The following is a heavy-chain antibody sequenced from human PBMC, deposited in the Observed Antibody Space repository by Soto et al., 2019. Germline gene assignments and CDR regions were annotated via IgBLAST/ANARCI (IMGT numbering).Heavy chain of an antibody. V-gene: IGHV1-69*02. CDR3: ARHTSGWYYFDY. J-gene: IGHJ4*02. CDR2: IIPILGIA. D-gene: IGHD6-19*01. CDR1: GGTFSSYT. Sequence: QVQLVQSGAEVKKPGSSVKVSCKASGGTFSSYTISWVRQVPGQGLEWMGRIIPILGIANYAQKFQGRVTITADKSTSTAYMELSSLRSEDTAVYYCARHTSGWYYFDYWGQGTLVTVSS.